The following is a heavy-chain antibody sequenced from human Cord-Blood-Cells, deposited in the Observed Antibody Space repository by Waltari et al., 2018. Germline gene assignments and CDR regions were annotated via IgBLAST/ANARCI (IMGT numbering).Heavy chain of an antibody. J-gene: IGHJ4*02. D-gene: IGHD2-15*01. Sequence: QLQLQESGPGLVKPSETLSLTCTVSGGSISSSSYYWGWIRQPPGKGLEWIGSIYYSGSTYSNPSLKSRVTISVDTSKNQFSLKLSSVTAADTAVYYCARLGKDCSGGSCYDYWGQGTLVTVSS. CDR3: ARLGKDCSGGSCYDY. V-gene: IGHV4-39*07. CDR2: IYYSGST. CDR1: GGSISSSSYY.